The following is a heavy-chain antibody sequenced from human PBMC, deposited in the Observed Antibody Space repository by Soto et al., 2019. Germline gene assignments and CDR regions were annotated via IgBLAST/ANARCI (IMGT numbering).Heavy chain of an antibody. Sequence: QVQLVESGGGSVKPGGSLRLSCAASGFTFSDHYMSWIRQAPGKGLEWVSYISTTNTDTDYADSVKGRFTISRDNAKNSLYLQMNSLRAEDTAVYYCTRGHHSMDVWDQGTAVTVSS. V-gene: IGHV3-11*06. CDR1: GFTFSDHY. CDR2: ISTTNTDT. CDR3: TRGHHSMDV. J-gene: IGHJ6*02.